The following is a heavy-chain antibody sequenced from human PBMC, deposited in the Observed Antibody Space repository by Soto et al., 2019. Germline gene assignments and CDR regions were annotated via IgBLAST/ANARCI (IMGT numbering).Heavy chain of an antibody. J-gene: IGHJ5*02. D-gene: IGHD3-10*01. V-gene: IGHV4-31*03. CDR2: IYYSGST. CDR3: ARCITMVRGVIRWFDP. CDR1: GGSISSGGYY. Sequence: QVQLQESGPGLVKPSQTLSLTCTVSGGSISSGGYYWSWIRQHPGKGLEWIGYIYYSGSTYYNPSLKSRVTISVDTSKNQFSLKLSSVTAADTAVYYCARCITMVRGVIRWFDPWGQGTPVTVSS.